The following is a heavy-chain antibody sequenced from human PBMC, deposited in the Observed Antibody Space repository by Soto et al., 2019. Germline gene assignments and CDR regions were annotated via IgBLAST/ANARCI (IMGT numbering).Heavy chain of an antibody. D-gene: IGHD3-10*01. CDR2: IIPILGIA. Sequence: ASVKVSCKASGGTFSSYTISWVRQAPGQGLEWMGRIIPILGIANYAQKFQGRVTITADKSTSTAYMELSSLRSEDTAVYYCARDRASYYYGSGSYYNHNWFDPWGQGTLVTVSS. CDR1: GGTFSSYT. CDR3: ARDRASYYYGSGSYYNHNWFDP. J-gene: IGHJ5*02. V-gene: IGHV1-69*04.